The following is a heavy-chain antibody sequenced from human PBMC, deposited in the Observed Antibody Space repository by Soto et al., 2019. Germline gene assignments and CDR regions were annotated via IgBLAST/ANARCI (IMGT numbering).Heavy chain of an antibody. CDR2: ISAYNGNT. J-gene: IGHJ5*02. V-gene: IGHV1-18*01. CDR1: GYTFTTYG. CDR3: ARMDSLGSLNWFDP. D-gene: IGHD3-10*01. Sequence: ASVKVSCTASGYTFTTYGISWLRHAPGQGLEWMGWISAYNGNTNYAQKVQGRVTMTTDTSTSTAYMELRSLRADDTAIYYRARMDSLGSLNWFDPWGQGTLVTVSS.